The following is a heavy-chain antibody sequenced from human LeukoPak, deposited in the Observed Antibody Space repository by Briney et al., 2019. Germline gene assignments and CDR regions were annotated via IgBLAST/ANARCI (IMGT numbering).Heavy chain of an antibody. J-gene: IGHJ6*03. Sequence: SETLSLTCTVSGYSISSGYYWGWIRQPPGKGLEWIGSIYHSGNTYYNPSLKSRVTISVDTSKNQFSLKLNSVTVADTAVYYCARHWSSNYYMDVWGKGTTVTVSS. D-gene: IGHD4-11*01. CDR2: IYHSGNT. V-gene: IGHV4-38-2*02. CDR3: ARHWSSNYYMDV. CDR1: GYSISSGYY.